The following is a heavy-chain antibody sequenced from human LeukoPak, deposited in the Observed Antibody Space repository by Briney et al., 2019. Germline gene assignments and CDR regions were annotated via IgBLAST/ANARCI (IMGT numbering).Heavy chain of an antibody. CDR1: GGSISSYY. Sequence: SETLSLTCTVSGGSISSYYWSWVRQPPGKGLEWIGYIYYSGSTNYNPSLKSRVTISVDTSKNQFSLKLSSVTAADTAVYYCAGRGSGSYYGVNWFDPWGQGTLVTVSS. J-gene: IGHJ5*02. CDR3: AGRGSGSYYGVNWFDP. CDR2: IYYSGST. D-gene: IGHD1-26*01. V-gene: IGHV4-59*08.